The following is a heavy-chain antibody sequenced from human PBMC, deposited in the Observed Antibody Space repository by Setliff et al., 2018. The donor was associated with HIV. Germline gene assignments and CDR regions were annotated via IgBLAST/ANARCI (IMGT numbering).Heavy chain of an antibody. V-gene: IGHV7-4-1*02. CDR1: GYTLTSYY. D-gene: IGHD3-3*01. Sequence: ASVKVSCKASGYTLTSYYMHWVRQAPGQGLELMGWINTNTGNPTYAQGFTGRFVLSLDTSVSTAYLQISSLKAEDTAVYFCARDLKRPNSNFWGGCPIPFDSWGQGTLVTVSS. CDR3: ARDLKRPNSNFWGGCPIPFDS. J-gene: IGHJ4*02. CDR2: INTNTGNP.